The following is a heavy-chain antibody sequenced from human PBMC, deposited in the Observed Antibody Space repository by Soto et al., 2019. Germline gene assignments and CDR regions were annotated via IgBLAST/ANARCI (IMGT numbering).Heavy chain of an antibody. D-gene: IGHD6-25*01. J-gene: IGHJ4*02. CDR1: GFTFSNYW. CDR3: VKEIAAAQ. CDR2: INKDGSQK. V-gene: IGHV3-7*01. Sequence: EVQLVESVGALVQPGGSLRLTCATSGFTFSNYWMTWVRQAPGKGLEWVANINKDGSQKSFVDSVKGRFTISRDNAKSSLYLQMNSLRAEDTAIYYCVKEIAAAQWGQGTLVTVSS.